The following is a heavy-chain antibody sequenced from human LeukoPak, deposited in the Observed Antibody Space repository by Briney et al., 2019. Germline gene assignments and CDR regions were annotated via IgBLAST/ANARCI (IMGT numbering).Heavy chain of an antibody. CDR2: INSDGSST. J-gene: IGHJ4*02. Sequence: PGGSLRLSRAASGFTFSSYWMHWVRQAPGEGLVWVSRINSDGSSTSYADSVKGRFTISRDNARNTLYLQMISLSAEDTAVYYCARDGSDPFDYWGQGTLVTVSS. V-gene: IGHV3-74*01. CDR3: ARDGSDPFDY. CDR1: GFTFSSYW. D-gene: IGHD3-10*01.